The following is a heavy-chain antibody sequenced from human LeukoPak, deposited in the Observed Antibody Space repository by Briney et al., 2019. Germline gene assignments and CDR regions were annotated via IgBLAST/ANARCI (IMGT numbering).Heavy chain of an antibody. D-gene: IGHD2-15*01. CDR2: ISTSGDTI. J-gene: IGHJ6*03. CDR3: ARDWVAVGGDYMDV. Sequence: GGSLRLSCVASGFIFSSSEMHWVRQAPGKGLEWVSWISTSGDTIHYADSVEGRFAISRDNAKNSLYLQMNNLRAEDTAIYYCARDWVAVGGDYMDVWGKGTTVTISS. CDR1: GFIFSSSE. V-gene: IGHV3-48*03.